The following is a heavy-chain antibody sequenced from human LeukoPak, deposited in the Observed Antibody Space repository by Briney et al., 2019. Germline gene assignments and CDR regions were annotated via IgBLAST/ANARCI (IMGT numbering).Heavy chain of an antibody. D-gene: IGHD2-2*02. CDR2: INHSGST. V-gene: IGHV4-34*01. J-gene: IGHJ6*02. CDR3: ARGGYCSSTSCYRAYYYGMDV. Sequence: KPSETLSLTCAVYGGSFSGYYWSWIRQPPGKGLEWIGEINHSGSTNYNPSLKSRVTISVDTSKNQFSLKLSSVTAADTAAYYCARGGYCSSTSCYRAYYYGMDVWGQGTTVTVSS. CDR1: GGSFSGYY.